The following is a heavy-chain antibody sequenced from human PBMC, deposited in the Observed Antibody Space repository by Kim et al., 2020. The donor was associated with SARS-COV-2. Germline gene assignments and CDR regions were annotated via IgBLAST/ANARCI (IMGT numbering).Heavy chain of an antibody. J-gene: IGHJ5*02. Sequence: SRVTIAVDTSKNQFSLKLSSVTAADTAVYYCARARPRYFDWLRSAWFDPWGQGTLVTVSS. CDR3: ARARPRYFDWLRSAWFDP. D-gene: IGHD3-9*01. V-gene: IGHV4-34*01.